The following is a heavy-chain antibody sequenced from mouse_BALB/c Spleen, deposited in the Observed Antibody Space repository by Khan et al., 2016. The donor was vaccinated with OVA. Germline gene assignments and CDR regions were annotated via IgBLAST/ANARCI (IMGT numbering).Heavy chain of an antibody. CDR3: ARRNYFGDTFAY. CDR1: GYTFSDYY. Sequence: VKLLESGAELARPGASVKLSCKASGYTFSDYYINWVKQRTGQGLEWIGEISPGSGDTYYTEKFKGKATLTADKSSSTAYMQLSSLTSEASAVYFCARRNYFGDTFAYWGQGTLVTVSA. J-gene: IGHJ3*01. V-gene: IGHV1-77*01. D-gene: IGHD1-2*01. CDR2: ISPGSGDT.